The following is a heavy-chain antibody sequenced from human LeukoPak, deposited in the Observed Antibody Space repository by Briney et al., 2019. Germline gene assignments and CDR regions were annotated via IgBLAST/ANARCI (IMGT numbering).Heavy chain of an antibody. CDR3: ARGGYEQRLWPTPFDY. CDR1: GGSVSSGSYY. V-gene: IGHV4-61*01. CDR2: IYYSGST. D-gene: IGHD6-25*01. Sequence: SETLSLTCTASGGSVSSGSYYWSWIRQPPGKGLEWIGYIYYSGSTNYNPSLKSRVTISVDTSKNQFSLKLSSVTAADTAVYYCARGGYEQRLWPTPFDYWGQGTLVTVSS. J-gene: IGHJ4*02.